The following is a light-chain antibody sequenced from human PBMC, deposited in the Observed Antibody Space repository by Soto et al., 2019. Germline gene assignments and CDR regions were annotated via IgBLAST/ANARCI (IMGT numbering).Light chain of an antibody. V-gene: IGKV3-20*01. CDR2: GAS. CDR1: QSVSSN. CDR3: QQYGSSPVT. Sequence: EIMMAQSPAPPSLSPGERATPSCRASQSVSSNLAWYQQKPGQAPRLLIYGASSRATGIPDRFSGSGSGTDFTLTISRLEPEDFAVYFCQQYGSSPVTFGQGTKVDI. J-gene: IGKJ1*01.